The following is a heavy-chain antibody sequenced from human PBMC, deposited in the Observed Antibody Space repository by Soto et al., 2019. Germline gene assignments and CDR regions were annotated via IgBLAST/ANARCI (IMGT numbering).Heavy chain of an antibody. V-gene: IGHV1-69*01. J-gene: IGHJ4*02. CDR3: ARGAFLEWLPFDY. CDR2: SIPIFGTA. CDR1: GGTFSSYA. D-gene: IGHD3-3*02. Sequence: QVQLLQSGAEVKKPGSSVKVSCKASGGTFSSYAISWVRQAPGQGLEWMGGSIPIFGTANYAQKFHGRVTITADESTSTAYMELSSLRSEDTAVYYCARGAFLEWLPFDYWVQGTLVTVSS.